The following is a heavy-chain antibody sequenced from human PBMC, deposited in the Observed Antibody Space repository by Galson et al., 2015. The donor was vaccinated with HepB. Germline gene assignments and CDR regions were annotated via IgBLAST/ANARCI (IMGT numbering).Heavy chain of an antibody. CDR2: INPNSGGT. D-gene: IGHD3-22*01. Sequence: SVKVSCKASGYTFTGYYMHWVRQAPGQGLEWMGRINPNSGGTNYAQKFQGRVTMTRDTSISTAYMELSRLRSDDTAVYYCATLPPYFDSSGAPFDYWGQGTLVTVSS. J-gene: IGHJ4*02. CDR3: ATLPPYFDSSGAPFDY. CDR1: GYTFTGYY. V-gene: IGHV1-2*06.